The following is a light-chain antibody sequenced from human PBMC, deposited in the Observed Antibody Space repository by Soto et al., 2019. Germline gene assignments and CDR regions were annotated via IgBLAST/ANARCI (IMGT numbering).Light chain of an antibody. V-gene: IGLV2-14*01. J-gene: IGLJ1*01. CDR2: EVS. CDR3: SSYTSSSTRV. CDR1: SSDVGGYNY. Sequence: QSVLTQPSSGSGSPGQSITISCTGTSSDVGGYNYVSWYQQHPGKAPKLMIYEVSNRPSGVSNRFSGSKSGNTASLTISGLQAEDEADYYCSSYTSSSTRVFGTGTTVTVL.